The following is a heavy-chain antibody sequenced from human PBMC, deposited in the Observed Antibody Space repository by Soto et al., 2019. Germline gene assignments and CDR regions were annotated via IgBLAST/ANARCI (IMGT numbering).Heavy chain of an antibody. CDR3: AKDGCGMDV. CDR1: GFTFSSYG. D-gene: IGHD6-19*01. CDR2: ISYDGSNK. J-gene: IGHJ6*02. Sequence: GGSLRLSCAASGFTFSSYGMHWVRQAPGKGLEWVAVISYDGSNKYYADSVKGRFTISRDNSKNTLYLQMNSLRAEDTAVYYCAKDGCGMDVWGQGTTVTVSS. V-gene: IGHV3-30*18.